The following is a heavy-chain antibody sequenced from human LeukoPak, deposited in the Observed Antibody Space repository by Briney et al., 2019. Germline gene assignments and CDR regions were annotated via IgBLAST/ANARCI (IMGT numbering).Heavy chain of an antibody. D-gene: IGHD3-9*01. J-gene: IGHJ5*02. CDR3: AKDRKRYFDWLIPFDP. V-gene: IGHV3-23*01. Sequence: GGSLRLSCAASGFTFSSYAMSRVRQAPGKGLEWVSAISGSGGSTYYADSVKGRFTISRDNSKNTLYLQMNSLRAEDTAVYYCAKDRKRYFDWLIPFDPWGQGTLVTVSS. CDR1: GFTFSSYA. CDR2: ISGSGGST.